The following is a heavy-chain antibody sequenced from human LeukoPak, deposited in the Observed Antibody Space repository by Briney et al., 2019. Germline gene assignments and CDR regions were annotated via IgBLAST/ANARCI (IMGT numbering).Heavy chain of an antibody. CDR3: ASRNGDYAFDY. V-gene: IGHV3-21*01. CDR1: GFTFSSYV. CDR2: ISSSSTYI. Sequence: GGSLRLSCAASGFTFSSYVMSWVRQAPGKGLEWVSSISSSSTYIYYADSVKGRFTISRDNAKNSLYLQKNSLRAEDTAVYYCASRNGDYAFDYWGQGTLVTVSS. D-gene: IGHD4-17*01. J-gene: IGHJ4*02.